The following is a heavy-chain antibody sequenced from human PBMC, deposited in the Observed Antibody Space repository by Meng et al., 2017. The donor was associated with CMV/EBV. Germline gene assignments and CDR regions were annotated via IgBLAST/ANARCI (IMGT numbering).Heavy chain of an antibody. CDR3: ARDLFGGRNIVVVPAANAFDI. Sequence: LSLTCAASGFTFSSYGMHWVRQAPGKGLEWVAVISYDGSNKYYADSVKGRFTISRDNSKNTLYLQMNSLRAEDTAVYYCARDLFGGRNIVVVPAANAFDIWGQGTMVTVSS. CDR2: ISYDGSNK. V-gene: IGHV3-30*19. J-gene: IGHJ3*02. CDR1: GFTFSSYG. D-gene: IGHD2-2*01.